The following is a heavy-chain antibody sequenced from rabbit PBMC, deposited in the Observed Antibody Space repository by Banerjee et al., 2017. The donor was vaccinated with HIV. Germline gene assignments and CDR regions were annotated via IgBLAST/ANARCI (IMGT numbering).Heavy chain of an antibody. D-gene: IGHD4-1*01. J-gene: IGHJ6*01. CDR1: GFSFSSGYD. Sequence: QQLVESGGGLVKPGASLTLTCTASGFSFSSGYDMSWVRQAPGKGLEWIGYINAGSGGTYYASWAKGRFTISKTSSTTVTLQMTSLTAADTATYFCARRGSDWGDDLWGPGTLVTVS. CDR3: ARRGSDWGDDL. V-gene: IGHV1S40*01. CDR2: INAGSGGT.